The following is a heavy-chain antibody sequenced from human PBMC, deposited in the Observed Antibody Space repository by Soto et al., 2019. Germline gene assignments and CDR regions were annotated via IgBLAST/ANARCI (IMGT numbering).Heavy chain of an antibody. CDR2: IFYSGSF. D-gene: IGHD3-3*01. Sequence: SETLSLTCTVSGDSISSGGSYWNWIRQRPGKGLEWMGYIFYSGSFYYTPSLRGRVMMSADTTKNQFYLRLSSVTAADTAVYYCASAPKPPTKFGVVRPYFFTHWGQGSLVTVTS. J-gene: IGHJ4*02. CDR1: GDSISSGGSY. V-gene: IGHV4-31*03. CDR3: ASAPKPPTKFGVVRPYFFTH.